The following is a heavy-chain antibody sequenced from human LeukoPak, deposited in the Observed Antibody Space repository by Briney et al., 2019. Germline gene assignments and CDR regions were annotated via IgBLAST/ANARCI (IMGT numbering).Heavy chain of an antibody. V-gene: IGHV4-30-2*01. J-gene: IGHJ4*02. CDR1: GGSISSGAYY. Sequence: TSEALSLTCTVSGGSISSGAYYWSWIRQPPGKGLEWIGYIYHSGSTYYNPSLKSRVTISVDRSKNQFSLKLNSVTAADTAVYYCARDSIDGGDYWGPGTLVTVSS. CDR3: ARDSIDGGDY. D-gene: IGHD3-3*01. CDR2: IYHSGST.